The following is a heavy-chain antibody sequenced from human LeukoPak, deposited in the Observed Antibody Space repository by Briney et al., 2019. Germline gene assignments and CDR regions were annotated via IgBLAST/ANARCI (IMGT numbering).Heavy chain of an antibody. CDR2: ISSSSSYI. Sequence: GGPLRLSCAASGFTFSSYSMNWVRQAPGKGLEWVSSISSSSSYIYYADSVKGRFTISRDNAKNSLYLQMNSLRAEDTAVYYCARGSGYSYGYRVYYWGQGTLVTVSS. CDR1: GFTFSSYS. CDR3: ARGSGYSYGYRVYY. D-gene: IGHD5-18*01. J-gene: IGHJ4*02. V-gene: IGHV3-21*01.